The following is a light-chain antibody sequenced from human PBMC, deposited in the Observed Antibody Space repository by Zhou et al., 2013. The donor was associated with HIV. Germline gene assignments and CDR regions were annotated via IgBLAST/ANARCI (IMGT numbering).Light chain of an antibody. CDR1: QSVSSRF. J-gene: IGKJ1*01. CDR2: GAS. CDR3: QQYNNWPT. Sequence: EIVLTQSPGTLSLSPGERATLSCRASQSVSSRFLAWYQQKPGQAPRLLIYGASSRATGIPDRFSGSGSGTDFTLTISSMQSEDFAVYYCQQYNNWPTFGQGTKVEIK. V-gene: IGKV3-20*01.